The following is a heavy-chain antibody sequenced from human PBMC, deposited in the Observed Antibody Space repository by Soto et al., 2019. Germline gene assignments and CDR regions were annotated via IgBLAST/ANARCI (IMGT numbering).Heavy chain of an antibody. V-gene: IGHV4-4*02. CDR1: GGSISSSNW. CDR3: AREGSGSSFFDY. Sequence: QVQLQESGPGLVKPSGTLSLTCAVSGGSISSSNWWSWVRQPPGKGLEWIGETHHSGTTNYNPSLKSRVTISVDKSKNQFSLKLSSVTAADTALYYCAREGSGSSFFDYWGQGTLVTVSS. CDR2: THHSGTT. J-gene: IGHJ4*02. D-gene: IGHD3-10*01.